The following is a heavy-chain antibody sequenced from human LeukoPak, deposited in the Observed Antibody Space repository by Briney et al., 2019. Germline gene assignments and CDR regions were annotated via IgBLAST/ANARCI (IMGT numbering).Heavy chain of an antibody. CDR2: IYYSGST. Sequence: SETLSLTCTVSGGSISSYYWSWIRQPPGKGLEWIGYIYYSGSTNYNPSLKSRVTISVDTSKNQFSLKLSSVTAADTAVYYCARLRGYCSGGSCYSSYYYYYGMNVWGQGTTVTVSS. V-gene: IGHV4-59*08. J-gene: IGHJ6*02. D-gene: IGHD2-15*01. CDR3: ARLRGYCSGGSCYSSYYYYYGMNV. CDR1: GGSISSYY.